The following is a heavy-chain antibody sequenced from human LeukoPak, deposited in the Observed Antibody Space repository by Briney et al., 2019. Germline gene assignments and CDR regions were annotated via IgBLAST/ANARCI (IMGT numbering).Heavy chain of an antibody. J-gene: IGHJ3*02. CDR3: ARWFGKTDDAFDI. D-gene: IGHD3-10*01. CDR2: IYYSGST. Sequence: SGTLSLTCTVSGGSISSYYWSWIRQPPGKGLEWIGYIYYSGSTNYNPSLKSRVTISVDTSKNQFSLKLSSVTAADTAVYYCARWFGKTDDAFDIWGQGTMVTVSS. CDR1: GGSISSYY. V-gene: IGHV4-59*08.